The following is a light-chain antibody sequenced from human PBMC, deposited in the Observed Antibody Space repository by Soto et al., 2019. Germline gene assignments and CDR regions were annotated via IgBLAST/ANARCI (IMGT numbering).Light chain of an antibody. CDR3: HCQQLAESSLYT. V-gene: IGKV3-20*01. CDR2: GAS. CDR1: QSLRCSY. J-gene: IGKJ2*01. Sequence: DIVLTQSPVTLSLSPGERATLSCRASQSLRCSYLAWYQQKPGQAPRLLMYGASNRAAVFPDRFSGSGSGTDFTLTISRLEPEDFAVYYCHCQQLAESSLYTFGQGTKVEMK.